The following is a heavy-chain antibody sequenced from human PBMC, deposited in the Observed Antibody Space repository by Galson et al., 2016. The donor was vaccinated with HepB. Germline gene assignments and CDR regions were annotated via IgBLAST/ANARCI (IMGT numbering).Heavy chain of an antibody. CDR1: GGSISSYY. J-gene: IGHJ6*02. CDR3: ARDVWQGMGSGAWYSYGMDV. V-gene: IGHV4-59*01. Sequence: SETLSLTCIVSGGSISSYYWSWIRQPPGRGLEWIGYIYHSGSSGSTNYNPSLQSRVTMSIDTSKDEFSLRLSSVTDADTAMYYCARDVWQGMGSGAWYSYGMDVWGQGTTVTVSS. D-gene: IGHD2-21*02. CDR2: IYHSGSSGST.